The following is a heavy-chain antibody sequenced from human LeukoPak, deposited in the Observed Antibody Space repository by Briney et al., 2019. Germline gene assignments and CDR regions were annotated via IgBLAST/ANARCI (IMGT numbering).Heavy chain of an antibody. CDR3: ARLLHPSGYEWLFDS. Sequence: SETLSLTCTVSGGSISSYYWSWIRQPAGKGLEWIGRIYTSGSTNYNPSLKSRVTISVDTSKNQFSLKLSSVTAADTAVYYCARLLHPSGYEWLFDSWGQGTPVTVSS. CDR1: GGSISSYY. CDR2: IYTSGST. J-gene: IGHJ4*02. D-gene: IGHD5-12*01. V-gene: IGHV4-4*07.